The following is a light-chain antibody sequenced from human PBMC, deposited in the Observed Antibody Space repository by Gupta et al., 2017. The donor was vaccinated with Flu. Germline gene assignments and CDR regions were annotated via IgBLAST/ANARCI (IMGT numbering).Light chain of an antibody. CDR3: QVWDSSSAQFV. Sequence: GQTASITCGGNNIGSKSVHWYQQRPGQAPVLVVYDDSGRPSGIPERLSGSNSANTATLTISRVEAGDEADYYCQVWDSSSAQFVFGTGTKVTVL. CDR2: DDS. V-gene: IGLV3-21*02. J-gene: IGLJ1*01. CDR1: NIGSKS.